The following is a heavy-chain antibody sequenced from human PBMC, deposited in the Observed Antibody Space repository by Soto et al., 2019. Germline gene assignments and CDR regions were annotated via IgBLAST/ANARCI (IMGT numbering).Heavy chain of an antibody. V-gene: IGHV1-69*06. CDR1: GGTFSSYA. D-gene: IGHD6-13*01. CDR3: ARAPEVSAAGDYWYFDL. Sequence: ASVKVFCKASGGTFSSYAISWVRQAPGQGLEWMGGIIPIFGTANYAQKFQGRVTITADKSTSTAYMELSSLRSEDTAVYYCARAPEVSAAGDYWYFDLWGRGTLVTSPQ. J-gene: IGHJ2*01. CDR2: IIPIFGTA.